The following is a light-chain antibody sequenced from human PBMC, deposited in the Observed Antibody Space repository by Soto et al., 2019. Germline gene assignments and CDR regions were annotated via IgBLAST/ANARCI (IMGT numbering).Light chain of an antibody. J-gene: IGKJ4*01. Sequence: EIVMTQSPATLSVSPGERATLSCRASQSVSSNLARYQQKPGQPPRLLIYGASTRATGIPARFSGSGSGTEFTLTISSLQSEDFALYYCQQYNNWPPLTFGGGTKVEIK. CDR1: QSVSSN. CDR2: GAS. V-gene: IGKV3-15*01. CDR3: QQYNNWPPLT.